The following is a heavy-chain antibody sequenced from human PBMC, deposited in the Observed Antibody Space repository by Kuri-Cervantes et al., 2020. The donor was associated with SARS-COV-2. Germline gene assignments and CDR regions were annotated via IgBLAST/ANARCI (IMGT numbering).Heavy chain of an antibody. CDR3: ARHRSVGAIGWWFDP. CDR2: IYYSGST. CDR1: DDSISSSSYY. D-gene: IGHD1-26*01. J-gene: IGHJ5*02. V-gene: IGHV4-39*01. Sequence: LRLSCTVLDDSISSSSYYWGWIRQPPGKGLEWIGSIYYSGSTYYNPSLKSRVTISVDTSKNQFSLKLSSVTAADTAVYYCARHRSVGAIGWWFDPWGQGTLVTVSS.